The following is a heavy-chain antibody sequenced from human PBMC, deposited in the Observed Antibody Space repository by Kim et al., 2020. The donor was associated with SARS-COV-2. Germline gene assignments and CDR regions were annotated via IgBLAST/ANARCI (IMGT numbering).Heavy chain of an antibody. CDR3: ARQLGRYSSYFDY. CDR1: GGSISSSSYY. CDR2: IYYSGST. D-gene: IGHD6-13*01. J-gene: IGHJ4*02. Sequence: SETLSLTCTVSGGSISSSSYYWGWIRQPPGKGLEWIGSIYYSGSTYYNPSLKSRVTISVETSKNQFSLKLSSVTAADTAVYYCARQLGRYSSYFDYWGQGTLVTVSS. V-gene: IGHV4-39*01.